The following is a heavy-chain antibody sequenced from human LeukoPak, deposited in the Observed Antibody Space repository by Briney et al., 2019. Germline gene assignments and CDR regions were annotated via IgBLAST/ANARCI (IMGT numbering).Heavy chain of an antibody. V-gene: IGHV3-21*01. J-gene: IGHJ4*02. CDR2: ISSSSSYI. CDR1: GITFNNYG. D-gene: IGHD6-25*01. CDR3: TRDPSEASHPYYFDY. Sequence: GGSLRLSCAASGITFNNYGLNWVRQAPGKGLEWVSFISSSSSYIYYADSVKGRFTISRDNAKNSLHLQMNSLRAEDTAVYYCTRDPSEASHPYYFDYWGQGILVTVSS.